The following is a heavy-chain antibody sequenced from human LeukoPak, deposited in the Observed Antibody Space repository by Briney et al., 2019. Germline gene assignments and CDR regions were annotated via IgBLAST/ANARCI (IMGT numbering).Heavy chain of an antibody. Sequence: VKVSCKASGYTFTSYGISWVRQAPGQGLEWMGWISAYNGNTNYAQKLQGRVTMTTDTSTSTAYMELRSLRSDDTAVYYCARGPSSTSCSSFLCWFDPWGQGTLVTVSS. D-gene: IGHD2-2*01. CDR3: ARGPSSTSCSSFLCWFDP. J-gene: IGHJ5*02. V-gene: IGHV1-18*01. CDR2: ISAYNGNT. CDR1: GYTFTSYG.